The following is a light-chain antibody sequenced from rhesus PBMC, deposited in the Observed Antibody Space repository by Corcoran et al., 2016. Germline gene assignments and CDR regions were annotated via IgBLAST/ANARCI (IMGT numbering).Light chain of an antibody. Sequence: DIQMTQSPSSLSASVGDTVTITCQASQGITNYLAWYQQKPGKAPKLLICDASHLQSGVPSRFRGSGSGTEFTVTISNMQTEEFPTSYCQQHHSYPWAFSQGTMLEIK. CDR2: DAS. V-gene: IGKV1-33*02. J-gene: IGKJ1*01. CDR1: QGITNY. CDR3: QQHHSYPWA.